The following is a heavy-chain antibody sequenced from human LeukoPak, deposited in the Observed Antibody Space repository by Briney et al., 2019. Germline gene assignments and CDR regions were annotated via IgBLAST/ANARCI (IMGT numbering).Heavy chain of an antibody. Sequence: GGSLRLSCAASGFTFSSYSMNWVRQAPGKGLEWVSYISSSGTTIYYADSVKGRFTISRDNARNSVYLETNSLRGEDTALYYCARGGGTFDPWGQGTLVTVSS. J-gene: IGHJ5*02. V-gene: IGHV3-48*04. CDR3: ARGGGTFDP. D-gene: IGHD5-12*01. CDR1: GFTFSSYS. CDR2: ISSSGTTI.